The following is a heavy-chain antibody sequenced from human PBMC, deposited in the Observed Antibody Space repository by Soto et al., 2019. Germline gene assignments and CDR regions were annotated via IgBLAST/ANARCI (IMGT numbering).Heavy chain of an antibody. CDR1: GFTFSSYW. V-gene: IGHV3-74*01. CDR3: ARDRGWSLFDY. J-gene: IGHJ4*02. CDR2: SNSDGSDT. D-gene: IGHD6-19*01. Sequence: EAQLVESGGGLVQPGGSLRLSCAASGFTFSSYWMYWVRQAPGKGLVWVSRSNSDGSDTNYADSVKGRFTISRDNAKNTLYLQMNSLRAEDTAVYYCARDRGWSLFDYWGQGTLVTVSS.